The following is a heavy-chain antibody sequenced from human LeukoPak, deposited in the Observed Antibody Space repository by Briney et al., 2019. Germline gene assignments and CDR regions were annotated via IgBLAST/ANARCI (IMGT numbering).Heavy chain of an antibody. Sequence: EASVNVSCMASGYTFTRYGISWVRQAPGQGLEWVGWISAYNGNTNYAQKLQGRVTMTTDTSTSTAYMELRSLRSDDTAVYYCARGDSSGYYYLFDYWGQGTLVTVSS. CDR1: GYTFTRYG. CDR2: ISAYNGNT. D-gene: IGHD3-22*01. J-gene: IGHJ4*02. V-gene: IGHV1-18*01. CDR3: ARGDSSGYYYLFDY.